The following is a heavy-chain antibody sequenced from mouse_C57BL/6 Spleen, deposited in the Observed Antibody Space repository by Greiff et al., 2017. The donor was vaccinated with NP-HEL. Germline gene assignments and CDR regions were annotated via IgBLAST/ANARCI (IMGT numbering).Heavy chain of an antibody. CDR3: APIYYDYPWFAY. D-gene: IGHD2-4*01. CDR2: IDPSDSYT. Sequence: QVQLQQPGAELVKPGASVKLSCKASGYTFTSYWMQWVKQRPGQGLEWIGEIDPSDSYTNYNQKFKGKATLTVDTSSSTAYMQLSSLTSEDSAVYYCAPIYYDYPWFAYWGQGTLVTVSA. J-gene: IGHJ3*01. CDR1: GYTFTSYW. V-gene: IGHV1-50*01.